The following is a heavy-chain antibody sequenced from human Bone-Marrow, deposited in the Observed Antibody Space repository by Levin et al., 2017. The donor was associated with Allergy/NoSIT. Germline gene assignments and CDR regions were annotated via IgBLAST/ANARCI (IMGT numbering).Heavy chain of an antibody. CDR1: GFSVSTYY. Sequence: PGGSLRLSCAASGFSVSTYYMNWVRQAPGRGLEWVSLLSTDDSTYYADSVKGRFSMSRDDSKNTFYLQMNSLRAEDTAVYYCAREKSYRYFDAFDIWGQGTVVTVSS. J-gene: IGHJ3*02. D-gene: IGHD3-16*02. V-gene: IGHV3-53*01. CDR2: LSTDDST. CDR3: AREKSYRYFDAFDI.